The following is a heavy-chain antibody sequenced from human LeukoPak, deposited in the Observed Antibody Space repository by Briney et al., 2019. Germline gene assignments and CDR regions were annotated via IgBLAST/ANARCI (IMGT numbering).Heavy chain of an antibody. Sequence: SQTLSLTCAVSGGSISSGGYYWSWIRQPPGKGLEWIGYIYHSGSTYYNPSLKSRVTISVDRSKNQFSLKLSSVTAADTAVYYCARDPSHFYDFWSGHNAFDIWGQGTMVTVSS. J-gene: IGHJ3*02. CDR2: IYHSGST. V-gene: IGHV4-30-2*01. CDR1: GGSISSGGYY. CDR3: ARDPSHFYDFWSGHNAFDI. D-gene: IGHD3-3*01.